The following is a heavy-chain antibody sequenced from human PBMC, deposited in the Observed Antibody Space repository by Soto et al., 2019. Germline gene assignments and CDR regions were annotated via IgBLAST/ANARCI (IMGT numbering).Heavy chain of an antibody. J-gene: IGHJ4*02. CDR3: ARRLEWLSYFDY. V-gene: IGHV3-11*01. CDR2: ISSTGSTI. Sequence: GGSLRLSCAASGSTFSDYYLSWIRQAPGKGLEWVPYISSTGSTIYYADSVKGRFAISRDNAKNSLFLQMNSLRAEDTAVYYCARRLEWLSYFDYWGQGTLVTVSS. D-gene: IGHD3-3*01. CDR1: GSTFSDYY.